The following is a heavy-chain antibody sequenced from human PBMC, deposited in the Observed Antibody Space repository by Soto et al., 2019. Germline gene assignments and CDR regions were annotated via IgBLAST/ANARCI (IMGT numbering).Heavy chain of an antibody. D-gene: IGHD3-3*01. J-gene: IGHJ4*02. V-gene: IGHV3-23*01. Sequence: GGSLRLSCAASGFTFSSYAMSWVRQAPGKGLEWVSAISGSGGSTYYADSVKGRFTISRDNSKNTLYLQMNSLRAEDTAVYYCAKDLRFLEWLPSCFDYWGQGTLVTVSS. CDR1: GFTFSSYA. CDR3: AKDLRFLEWLPSCFDY. CDR2: ISGSGGST.